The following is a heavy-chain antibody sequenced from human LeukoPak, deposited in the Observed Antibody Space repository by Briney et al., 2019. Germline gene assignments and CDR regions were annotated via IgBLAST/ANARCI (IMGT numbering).Heavy chain of an antibody. D-gene: IGHD5-12*01. V-gene: IGHV3-21*01. CDR1: GFTFSSYS. J-gene: IGHJ6*02. CDR3: ARGIVATKHPYYYGMDV. Sequence: GGSLRLSCAASGFTFSSYSMNWVRQAPGKGLEWVSSISSSSSYIYYADSEKGRFTISRDNAKNSLYLQMNSLRAEDTAVYYCARGIVATKHPYYYGMDVWGQGTTVTVSS. CDR2: ISSSSSYI.